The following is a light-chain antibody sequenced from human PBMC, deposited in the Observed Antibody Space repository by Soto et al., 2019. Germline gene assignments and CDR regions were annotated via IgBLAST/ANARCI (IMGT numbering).Light chain of an antibody. Sequence: EIGLTQSPGLLSLSPGDRATPSCRTSQSISSSYLAWYQQKAGQAPRLLIYGASSRPTGIPDRFSGSGSGTDFTLTISRLEPEDFAGYYCQQSGSSPTTFGQGTRLEIK. J-gene: IGKJ5*01. CDR3: QQSGSSPTT. V-gene: IGKV3-20*01. CDR2: GAS. CDR1: QSISSSY.